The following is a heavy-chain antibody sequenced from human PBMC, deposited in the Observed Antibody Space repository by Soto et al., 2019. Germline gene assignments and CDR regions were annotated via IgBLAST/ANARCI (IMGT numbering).Heavy chain of an antibody. Sequence: SETLSLTCTVSGGSISSGGYYWSWLPQHPGKGLEWIGYIYYSGSTNYNPSLKSRVTISVDTSKNQFSLKLSSVTAADTAVYYCAVIGMAAAGQILFDYWGQGTLVTVSS. J-gene: IGHJ4*02. CDR3: AVIGMAAAGQILFDY. D-gene: IGHD6-13*01. CDR1: GGSISSGGYY. V-gene: IGHV4-61*08. CDR2: IYYSGST.